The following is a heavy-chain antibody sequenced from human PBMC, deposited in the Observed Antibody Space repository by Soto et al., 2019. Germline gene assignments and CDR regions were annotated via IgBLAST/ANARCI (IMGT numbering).Heavy chain of an antibody. J-gene: IGHJ6*02. CDR3: ARPYGNYDSSGYSFYYYYGMDV. Sequence: SVKVSCKASGGTFSSYAISWVRQAPGQGLEWMGGIIPIFGTANYAQKFQGRVTITADESTSTAYMELSSLRSEDTAVYYCARPYGNYDSSGYSFYYYYGMDVWGQGTTVTVSS. CDR1: GGTFSSYA. V-gene: IGHV1-69*13. D-gene: IGHD3-22*01. CDR2: IIPIFGTA.